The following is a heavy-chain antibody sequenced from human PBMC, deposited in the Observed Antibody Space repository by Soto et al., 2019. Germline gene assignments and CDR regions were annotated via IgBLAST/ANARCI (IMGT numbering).Heavy chain of an antibody. V-gene: IGHV4-59*01. CDR2: VHYSGST. D-gene: IGHD3-16*01. Sequence: SETRSLTCKLSVFAFHNFYWLWIRQPPGKGLEWVGHVHYSGSTNYSPSLNSRATISLDTYKSQLSLKLRSVTAADTAMYFCARGVDYYATRGYLRFESWGQGITVTVSS. CDR3: ARGVDYYATRGYLRFES. CDR1: VFAFHNFY. J-gene: IGHJ4*02.